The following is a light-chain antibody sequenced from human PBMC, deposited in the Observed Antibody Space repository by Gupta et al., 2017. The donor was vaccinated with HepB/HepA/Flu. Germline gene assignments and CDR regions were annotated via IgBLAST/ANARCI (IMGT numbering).Light chain of an antibody. V-gene: IGKV1-9*01. CDR1: LGIRNY. CDR3: RCVAHSPFT. J-gene: IGKJ3*01. Sequence: DIQLTQSPSFLSASVGDRVTITCRASLGIRNYLAWYQQNPGKATKLLTYSASASQSSVPSRFTGGGFGIEISRTMDSLLPEDYAPYYCRCVAHSPFTFGHGTKVHI. CDR2: SAS.